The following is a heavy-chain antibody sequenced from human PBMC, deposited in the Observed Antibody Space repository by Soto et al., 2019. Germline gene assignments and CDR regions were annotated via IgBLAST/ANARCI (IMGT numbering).Heavy chain of an antibody. Sequence: TGGSLRLSCAASGFTFSTYWMHWVRQAPGKGLVWVSRINSDGSSASYADSVKGRFTISRDNAKNTLYLQMNSLRAEDTAVYYCARVGPMYYYDSSGYPGYFDYWGQGTLVTVSS. CDR2: INSDGSSA. J-gene: IGHJ4*02. D-gene: IGHD3-22*01. CDR1: GFTFSTYW. V-gene: IGHV3-74*01. CDR3: ARVGPMYYYDSSGYPGYFDY.